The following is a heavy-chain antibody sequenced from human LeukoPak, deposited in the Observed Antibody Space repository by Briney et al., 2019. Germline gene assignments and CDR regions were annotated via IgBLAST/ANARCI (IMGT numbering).Heavy chain of an antibody. Sequence: GGSLRLSCAASGFTFSNYAMNWVRQAPGKGLEWVAVISYDGSNKYYADSVKGRFTISRDNSKNTLYLQMNSLRAEDTAVYYCARDMGDYVWYFDYWGQGTLVTVSS. V-gene: IGHV3-30-3*01. J-gene: IGHJ4*02. CDR3: ARDMGDYVWYFDY. D-gene: IGHD3-16*01. CDR2: ISYDGSNK. CDR1: GFTFSNYA.